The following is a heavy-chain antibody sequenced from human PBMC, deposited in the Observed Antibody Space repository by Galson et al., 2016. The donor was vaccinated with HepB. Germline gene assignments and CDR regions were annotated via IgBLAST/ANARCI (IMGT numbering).Heavy chain of an antibody. CDR1: GYIFSNYW. CDR2: IYPGDSET. V-gene: IGHV5-51*01. D-gene: IGHD4-17*01. Sequence: QSGAEVKKPGESLKISCKGSGYIFSNYWIAWVRQVPGKGLEWMGIIYPGDSETRYSPSFQGQVTIPADKSISTAYLQWSSLKASDTALYYCARHGSDYGGYWGQGTLVTVSS. CDR3: ARHGSDYGGY. J-gene: IGHJ4*02.